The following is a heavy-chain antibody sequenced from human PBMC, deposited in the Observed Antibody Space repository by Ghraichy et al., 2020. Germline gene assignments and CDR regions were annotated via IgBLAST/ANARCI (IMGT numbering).Heavy chain of an antibody. V-gene: IGHV3-23*01. J-gene: IGHJ2*01. D-gene: IGHD2-21*01. CDR1: GFSFSTTG. CDR3: VKIGVIGLWYFDL. Sequence: GSLRLSCAASGFSFSTTGMSWVRQAPGRGPEWVSSISSSGGETDYGDSVKGRFTVSRDNSKNTLYLQMNSLTVEDTAVFYCVKIGVIGLWYFDLWGRGTLVRVSS. CDR2: ISSSGGET.